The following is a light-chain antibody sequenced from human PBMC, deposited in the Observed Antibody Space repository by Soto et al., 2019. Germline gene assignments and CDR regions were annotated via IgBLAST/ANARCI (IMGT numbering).Light chain of an antibody. CDR1: QGISNY. V-gene: IGKV1-27*01. CDR2: AAS. CDR3: QYYNSAPLT. Sequence: IQMTQSPSSLSASIGDRVTITCRASQGISNYLAWYQQKPGKVPKLLIYAASTLQSGVPSRFSGSGSGTDFTLTITSLQPEDVTTYYCQYYNSAPLTFGQGTRLEIK. J-gene: IGKJ5*01.